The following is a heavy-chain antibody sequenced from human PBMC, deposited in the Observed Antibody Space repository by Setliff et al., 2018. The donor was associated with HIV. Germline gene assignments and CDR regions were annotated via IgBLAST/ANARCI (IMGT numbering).Heavy chain of an antibody. J-gene: IGHJ4*02. D-gene: IGHD1-26*01. V-gene: IGHV1-3*04. CDR3: AREYSGTSYGDIDF. CDR2: IDTDNGYR. Sequence: ASVKVSCKASGYTFSEYAIHWVRQAPGQRLEWMGRIDTDNGYRRYSPKLQGRVTITKDTSANTAYMELRGLRSEDTGVYYCAREYSGTSYGDIDFWGEGTVVTVSS. CDR1: GYTFSEYA.